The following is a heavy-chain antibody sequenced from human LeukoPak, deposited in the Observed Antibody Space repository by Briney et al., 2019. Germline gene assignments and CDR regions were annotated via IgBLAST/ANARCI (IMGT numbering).Heavy chain of an antibody. Sequence: PSETLSLTCAVYGGSFSGYYWSWIRQPPGKGLEWIGEINHSGSTNYNPSPKSRVTISVDTSKNQFSLKLSSVTAADTAVYYCARHLDIAASGTFDYWGQGTLVTVSS. CDR3: ARHLDIAASGTFDY. CDR1: GGSFSGYY. D-gene: IGHD6-13*01. CDR2: INHSGST. J-gene: IGHJ4*02. V-gene: IGHV4-34*01.